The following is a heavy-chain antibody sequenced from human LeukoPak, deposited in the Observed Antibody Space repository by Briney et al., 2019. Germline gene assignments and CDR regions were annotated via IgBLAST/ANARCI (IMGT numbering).Heavy chain of an antibody. V-gene: IGHV3-21*01. CDR3: ASGIYYASVHTWSPR. CDR2: ISRSSTYI. D-gene: IGHD3-10*01. CDR1: GFTFSTYS. J-gene: IGHJ4*02. Sequence: PGGSLRLSCAASGFTFSTYSMNWVRQAPGKGLEWVSSISRSSTYIYYVDSVKGRFTISRDDAKNSLYLQMNSLRADDTAVYYCASGIYYASVHTWSPRRGQGTLVTVSS.